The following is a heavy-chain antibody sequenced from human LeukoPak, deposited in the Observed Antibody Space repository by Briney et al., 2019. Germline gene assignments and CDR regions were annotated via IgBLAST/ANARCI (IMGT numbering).Heavy chain of an antibody. J-gene: IGHJ5*02. Sequence: SETLSLTCTVSGGSISSGGYYWSWIRQHPGKGLEWIGYIYYSGSTYYNPSLKSRVTISVDTSKNQFSLKLSSVTAADTAVYYCARAEGQGYDYVWGSYRNWFDPRGQGTLVTVSS. D-gene: IGHD3-16*02. CDR3: ARAEGQGYDYVWGSYRNWFDP. V-gene: IGHV4-31*03. CDR2: IYYSGST. CDR1: GGSISSGGYY.